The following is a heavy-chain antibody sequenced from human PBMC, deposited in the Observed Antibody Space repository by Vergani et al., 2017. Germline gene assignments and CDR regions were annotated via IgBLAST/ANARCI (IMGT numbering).Heavy chain of an antibody. CDR2: ISGSGGST. CDR3: AKANPRNSGYDYLYYYHAMDV. V-gene: IGHV3-23*01. D-gene: IGHD5-12*01. J-gene: IGHJ6*02. Sequence: VQLQESGPGLVKPSETLSLPCPFSGYPIGRGYYGGWIRQPPGKGLEWVSGISGSGGSTYYAGSVKGRFTISRDSSKNTLYLQMNSLSAGDTAVYYCAKANPRNSGYDYLYYYHAMDVWGQGTTVTVSS. CDR1: GYPIGRGY.